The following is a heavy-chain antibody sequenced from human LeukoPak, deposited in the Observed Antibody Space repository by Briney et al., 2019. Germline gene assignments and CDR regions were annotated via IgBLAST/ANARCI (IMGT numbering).Heavy chain of an antibody. CDR1: GGSISSYY. CDR3: ARHGNGLYCGSDCGYFDL. CDR2: IYYSGST. V-gene: IGHV4-59*08. Sequence: PSETLSLTCTVSGGSISSYYWSWIRQPPGKGLEWIGYIYYSGSTNYNPSLKSRVTISVDTSKNQFSLKLSSVTAADTAVYYCARHGNGLYCGSDCGYFDLWGRGTLVTVSS. D-gene: IGHD2-21*02. J-gene: IGHJ2*01.